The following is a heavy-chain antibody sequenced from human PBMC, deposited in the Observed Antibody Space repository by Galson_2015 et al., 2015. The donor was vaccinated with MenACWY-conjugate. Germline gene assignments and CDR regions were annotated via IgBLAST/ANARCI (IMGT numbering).Heavy chain of an antibody. V-gene: IGHV1-58*01. CDR2: IVAGSGDT. CDR3: ASPTEGATYALTH. CDR1: GFTFDKFV. D-gene: IGHD1-26*01. J-gene: IGHJ4*02. Sequence: SVKVSCKASGFTFDKFVVQWMRQARGQALEWVGWIVAGSGDTNYGQKFQERVTITRDLSTNTVYMELSSLTSEDTAMYYCASPTEGATYALTHWGQGSLVTVSS.